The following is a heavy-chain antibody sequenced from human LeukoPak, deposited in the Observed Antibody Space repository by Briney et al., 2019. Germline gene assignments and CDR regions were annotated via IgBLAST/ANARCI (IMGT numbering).Heavy chain of an antibody. CDR1: GFTFSSYR. D-gene: IGHD6-13*01. CDR2: ISSSSSYI. J-gene: IGHJ5*02. Sequence: PGGSLRLSCAASGFTFSSYRMNWVRQAPGKGPEWVSSISSSSSYIYYADSVKSRFTISRDNAKNSLYLQMNSLRAEDTAVYYCARVRYSSSWPYNWFDPWGQGTLVTVSS. CDR3: ARVRYSSSWPYNWFDP. V-gene: IGHV3-21*01.